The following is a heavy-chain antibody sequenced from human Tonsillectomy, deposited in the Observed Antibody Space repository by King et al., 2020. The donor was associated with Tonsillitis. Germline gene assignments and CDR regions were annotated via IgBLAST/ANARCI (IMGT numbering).Heavy chain of an antibody. CDR3: ARDTHYEVFFDH. CDR1: GFTFSSDS. J-gene: IGHJ4*02. D-gene: IGHD4-17*01. CDR2: ISSSSSYI. Sequence: VQLVESGGGLVKPGGSLRLSCAASGFTFSSDSMNWVRQAPGKGLECVSSISSSSSYISYADSVKGRFTTSRDNAKNSLYLQMNSLRVEDTAVYYCARDTHYEVFFDHWGQGTLVTVSS. V-gene: IGHV3-21*01.